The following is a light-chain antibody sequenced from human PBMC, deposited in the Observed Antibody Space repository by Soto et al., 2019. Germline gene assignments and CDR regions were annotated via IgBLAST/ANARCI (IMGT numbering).Light chain of an antibody. Sequence: EIVLTQSPGTLSLSPGERATLSCRASEVLSSSYLVWYQQKPGQAPRLLIYAASRRATGIPDRFSGSGSATEYTLPINTLEPEDFAVYYCKQQGTFGQGTKLEIK. CDR2: AAS. CDR3: KQQGT. J-gene: IGKJ2*01. CDR1: EVLSSSY. V-gene: IGKV3-20*01.